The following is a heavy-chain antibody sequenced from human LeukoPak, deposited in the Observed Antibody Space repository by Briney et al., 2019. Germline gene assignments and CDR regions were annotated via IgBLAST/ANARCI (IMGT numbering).Heavy chain of an antibody. J-gene: IGHJ4*02. CDR1: GFTFSMFS. CDR2: ISISGSYT. CDR3: VRDLGGRSGH. Sequence: PGGSLRLSCTASGFTFSMFSMNWVRQAPGKGLEWVSSISISGSYTYYADSVKGRSTIFRDNAKNTLYLQMNGMRAEDTAVYYCVRDLGGRSGHWGQGTLVTVSS. V-gene: IGHV3-21*01. D-gene: IGHD1-26*01.